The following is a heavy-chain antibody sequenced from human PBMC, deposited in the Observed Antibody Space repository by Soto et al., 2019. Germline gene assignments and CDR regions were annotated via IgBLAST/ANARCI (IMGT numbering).Heavy chain of an antibody. CDR3: ARGTYDFWSGYYQRALLSPLDY. D-gene: IGHD3-3*01. CDR1: GGSFSGYY. Sequence: SETLSLTCAVYGGSFSGYYWSWIRQPPGKGLEWIGEINHSGSTNYTPSLKSRVTISVDTSKNQFSLKLSSVTAADTAVYYCARGTYDFWSGYYQRALLSPLDYWGQGTLVTVSS. V-gene: IGHV4-34*01. J-gene: IGHJ4*02. CDR2: INHSGST.